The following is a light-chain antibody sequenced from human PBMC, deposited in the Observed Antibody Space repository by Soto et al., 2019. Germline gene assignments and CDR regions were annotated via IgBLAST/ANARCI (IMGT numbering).Light chain of an antibody. CDR3: MQALQTPIT. J-gene: IGKJ5*01. Sequence: DIVMTQSPLSLPVTPGEPASISCRSSQSLLHSNGYNYLDWYLQKPEQSPQLLIYLGSNRASRVPDRFSGSGSGTDFTLKISRVEAEDVGVYYCMQALQTPITFGQGTRLEIK. CDR1: QSLLHSNGYNY. V-gene: IGKV2-28*01. CDR2: LGS.